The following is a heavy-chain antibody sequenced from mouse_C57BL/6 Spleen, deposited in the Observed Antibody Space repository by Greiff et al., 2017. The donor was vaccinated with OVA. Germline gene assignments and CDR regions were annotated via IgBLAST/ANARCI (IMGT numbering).Heavy chain of an antibody. CDR2: LDPETGGT. CDR3: TRILMDY. Sequence: QVQLQQSGAELVRPGASVTLSCKASGYTFTDYEMHWVKQTPVHGLEWIGALDPETGGTAYNQKFKGKAILTADKSSSTAYMELRSLTSEDSAVYYCTRILMDYWGQGTSVTVSS. V-gene: IGHV1-15*01. CDR1: GYTFTDYE. J-gene: IGHJ4*01.